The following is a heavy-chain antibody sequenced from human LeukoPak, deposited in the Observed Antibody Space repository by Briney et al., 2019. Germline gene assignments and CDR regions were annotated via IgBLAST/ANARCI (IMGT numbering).Heavy chain of an antibody. CDR3: ARVAAGGYYYYGMDV. Sequence: SETLSLTCTVSGGSISSYYWSWIRQPPGKGLEWIGYIYYSGSTNYNPSPKSRVTISVDTSKNQFSLKLSSVTAADTAVYYCARVAAGGYYYYGMDVWGQGTTVTVSS. CDR1: GGSISSYY. CDR2: IYYSGST. J-gene: IGHJ6*02. V-gene: IGHV4-59*01. D-gene: IGHD3-16*01.